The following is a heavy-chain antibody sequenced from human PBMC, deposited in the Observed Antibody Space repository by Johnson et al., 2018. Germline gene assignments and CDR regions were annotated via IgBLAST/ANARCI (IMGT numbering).Heavy chain of an antibody. CDR1: GGTFSSYA. J-gene: IGHJ6*02. Sequence: VQLVESGAEVKKPGSSVKVSCKASGGTFSSYAISWVRQAPGHGLEWMGGIIPIFGTANYAQKLQGRVTSTAYESTSTAYMELSSLRSEDTAVYYCARAAGDSSGYYTYGMDVWGQGTTVTVSS. V-gene: IGHV1-69*01. CDR2: IIPIFGTA. D-gene: IGHD3-22*01. CDR3: ARAAGDSSGYYTYGMDV.